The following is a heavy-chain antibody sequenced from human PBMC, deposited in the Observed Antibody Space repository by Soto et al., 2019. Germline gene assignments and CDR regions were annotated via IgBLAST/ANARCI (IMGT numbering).Heavy chain of an antibody. J-gene: IGHJ6*02. D-gene: IGHD1-26*01. CDR2: IWHDGNNK. Sequence: GGPLRLSCTASGFTFSNYGMHWVRQAPGKGLEWVAIIWHDGNNKYYADSVRGRFIISRDNSKNRLYLQMNSLRAEDTAVYYCASDLVGASDSYGLDVWGQRTTVTVSS. V-gene: IGHV3-33*01. CDR3: ASDLVGASDSYGLDV. CDR1: GFTFSNYG.